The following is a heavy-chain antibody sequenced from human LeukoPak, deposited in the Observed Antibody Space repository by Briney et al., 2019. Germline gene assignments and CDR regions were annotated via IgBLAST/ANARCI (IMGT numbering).Heavy chain of an antibody. J-gene: IGHJ2*01. Sequence: GGSLRLSCAVSGLTLKNIFLNRVRQAPGKGPEWVGRIKSQFDGGTTDYAAPVKGRFTISRDDSKNSLFLQMNSLKAEDTAVYYCSYGANFYFDLWGRGTLVTVSS. CDR2: IKSQFDGGTT. CDR1: GLTLKNIF. CDR3: SYGANFYFDL. V-gene: IGHV3-15*07. D-gene: IGHD4/OR15-4a*01.